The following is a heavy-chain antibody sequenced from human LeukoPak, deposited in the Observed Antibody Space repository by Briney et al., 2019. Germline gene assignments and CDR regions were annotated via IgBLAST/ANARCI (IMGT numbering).Heavy chain of an antibody. CDR3: ARGGGYCSSASCYWAG. CDR1: GGSFSGYY. J-gene: IGHJ4*02. CDR2: INHSGST. D-gene: IGHD2-2*01. Sequence: SETLSLTCAVYGGSFSGYYWSWIRQPPGKVLEWIGEINHSGSTNYNPSLKSRVAISVDTSKNQFSLKLSSVTAADTAVYYCARGGGYCSSASCYWAGWGQGTLVIVSS. V-gene: IGHV4-34*01.